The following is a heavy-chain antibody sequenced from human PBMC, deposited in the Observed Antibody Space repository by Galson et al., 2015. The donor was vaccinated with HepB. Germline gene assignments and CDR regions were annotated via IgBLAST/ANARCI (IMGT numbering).Heavy chain of an antibody. Sequence: SVKVSCKASGYTFKNYGISWARQAPGQGLEWVGWITAYSGNTYYAQKFQGRVTMTTDTTSSTAYMDLRNLRSDDTAIYYCARYRAVAGKGWLDPWGQGTLVTVSS. CDR1: GYTFKNYG. CDR2: ITAYSGNT. J-gene: IGHJ5*02. D-gene: IGHD6-13*01. V-gene: IGHV1-18*01. CDR3: ARYRAVAGKGWLDP.